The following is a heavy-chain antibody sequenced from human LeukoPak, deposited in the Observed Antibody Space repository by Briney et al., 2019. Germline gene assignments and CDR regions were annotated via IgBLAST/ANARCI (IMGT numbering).Heavy chain of an antibody. CDR2: IYPGDSDT. Sequence: GESLKISCQGSGYSFTSYWIGWVRQMPGKGLEWMGIIYPGDSDTRYSPSFQGQVTISADKSISTAYLQWSSLKASDTAMYYCARLMGLPPDYYYMDVWGKGTTVTVSS. V-gene: IGHV5-51*01. CDR3: ARLMGLPPDYYYMDV. J-gene: IGHJ6*03. CDR1: GYSFTSYW. D-gene: IGHD5-18*01.